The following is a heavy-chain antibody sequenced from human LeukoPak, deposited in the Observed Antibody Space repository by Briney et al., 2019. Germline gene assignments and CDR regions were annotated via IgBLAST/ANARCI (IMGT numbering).Heavy chain of an antibody. V-gene: IGHV4-4*07. J-gene: IGHJ3*02. Sequence: PSETLSLTCTVSGGSISSYFWSWIRQPAGKGLEWIGRIYTSGSTNYNPSRKSRVTMSVDTSKNQFSLKLSSVTAADTAVYYCARERPSGDYYYDSSGPRGAFDIWGQGTKVTVSS. CDR2: IYTSGST. CDR1: GGSISSYF. D-gene: IGHD3-22*01. CDR3: ARERPSGDYYYDSSGPRGAFDI.